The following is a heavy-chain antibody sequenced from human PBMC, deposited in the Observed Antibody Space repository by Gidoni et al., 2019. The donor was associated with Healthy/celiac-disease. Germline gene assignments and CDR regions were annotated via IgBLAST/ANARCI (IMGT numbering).Heavy chain of an antibody. D-gene: IGHD1-26*01. V-gene: IGHV3-48*02. CDR2: ISSSSSTI. CDR1: GFTFSSYS. J-gene: IGHJ4*02. CDR3: AREDGSGSYSPFDY. Sequence: EVQLVESGGGLVQPGGSLRLSCAASGFTFSSYSMNWVRQAPGKGLEWVSYISSSSSTIYYADSVKGRFTISRDNAKNSLYLQMNSLRDEDTAVYYCAREDGSGSYSPFDYWGQGTLVTVSS.